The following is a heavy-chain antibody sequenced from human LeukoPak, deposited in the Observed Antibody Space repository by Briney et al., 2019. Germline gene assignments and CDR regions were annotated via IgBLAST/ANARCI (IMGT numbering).Heavy chain of an antibody. Sequence: SGGSLRLSCAASGFTFTTYGMHWVRQAPGKGLEWVAFIRYDGSNKYYADSVKGRFTISRDNSKNTLYLQMNSLRAEDTAVYYCAKSYYYDSSGYGLGAFDIWGQGTMVTVSS. D-gene: IGHD3-22*01. CDR2: IRYDGSNK. CDR1: GFTFTTYG. J-gene: IGHJ3*02. V-gene: IGHV3-30*02. CDR3: AKSYYYDSSGYGLGAFDI.